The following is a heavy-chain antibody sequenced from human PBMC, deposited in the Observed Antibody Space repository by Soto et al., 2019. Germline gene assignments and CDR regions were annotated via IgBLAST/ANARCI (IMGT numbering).Heavy chain of an antibody. CDR3: ARDCSSTTCSPDYFDS. V-gene: IGHV1-3*01. CDR2: INAGNGNT. J-gene: IGHJ4*02. Sequence: GASVKVSCKASGYTFTIYAIRWVRQAPGQRLEWMGWINAGNGNTKYSQKFQGRVTITRDTSASTAYMELSSLRSEDTAVYYCARDCSSTTCSPDYFDSWGQGTLVTVSS. D-gene: IGHD2-2*01. CDR1: GYTFTIYA.